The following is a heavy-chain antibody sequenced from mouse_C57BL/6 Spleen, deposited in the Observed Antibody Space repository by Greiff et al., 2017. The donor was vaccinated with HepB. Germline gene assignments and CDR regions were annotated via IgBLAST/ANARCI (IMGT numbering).Heavy chain of an antibody. Sequence: QVQLKEPGAELVKPGASVKLSCKASGYTFTSYWMHWVKQRPGQGLEWIGMIHPNSGSTNYNEKFKSKATLTVDKSSSTAYMQLSSLTSEDSAVYYCAREDYGYVDYWGQGTTLTVSS. CDR1: GYTFTSYW. V-gene: IGHV1-64*01. J-gene: IGHJ2*01. CDR2: IHPNSGST. D-gene: IGHD1-1*02. CDR3: AREDYGYVDY.